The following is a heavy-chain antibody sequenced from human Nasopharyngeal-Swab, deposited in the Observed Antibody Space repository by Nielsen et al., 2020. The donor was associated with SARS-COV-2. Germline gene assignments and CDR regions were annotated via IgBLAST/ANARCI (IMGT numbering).Heavy chain of an antibody. Sequence: ASVKVSCKASGYTFTSSDINWVRQATGQGLEWMGWINPNSGGTNYAQKFQGRVTMTRDTSTSKVYMELSSLSSQDTAVYYCARALPAATPSGRFDPWGQGTLVTVSS. CDR1: GYTFTSSD. J-gene: IGHJ5*02. CDR2: INPNSGGT. D-gene: IGHD2-2*01. CDR3: ARALPAATPSGRFDP. V-gene: IGHV1-8*01.